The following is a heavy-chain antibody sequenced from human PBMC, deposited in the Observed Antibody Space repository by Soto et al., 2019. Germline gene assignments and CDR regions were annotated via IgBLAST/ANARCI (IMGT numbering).Heavy chain of an antibody. CDR2: ISWNSGSI. D-gene: IGHD5-18*01. V-gene: IGHV3-9*01. CDR3: AKDIRGYSYGSSFDY. CDR1: GFTFDDYA. J-gene: IGHJ4*02. Sequence: PGGSLRLSCAASGFTFDDYAMHWVRQAPGKGLEWVSGISWNSGSIGYADSVKGRFTISRDNAKNSLYLQMNSLRAEDTALYYCAKDIRGYSYGSSFDYWGQGTLVTVSS.